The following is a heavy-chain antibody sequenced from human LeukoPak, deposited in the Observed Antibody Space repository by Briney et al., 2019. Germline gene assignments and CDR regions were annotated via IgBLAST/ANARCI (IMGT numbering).Heavy chain of an antibody. J-gene: IGHJ4*02. D-gene: IGHD3-3*01. CDR3: ATLEDFWSPFDY. CDR2: ISGSGGST. Sequence: GSLRLSCAASGFTVSSYAMSWVRQAPGKGLEWVSAISGSGGSTYYADSVKGRFTISRDNSKNTLYLQMNSLRAEDTAVYYCATLEDFWSPFDYWGQGTLVTVSS. CDR1: GFTVSSYA. V-gene: IGHV3-23*01.